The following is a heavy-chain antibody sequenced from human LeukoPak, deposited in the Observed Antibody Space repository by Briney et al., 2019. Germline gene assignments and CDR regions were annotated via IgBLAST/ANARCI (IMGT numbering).Heavy chain of an antibody. CDR1: FTRTD. D-gene: IGHD2-15*01. CDR3: AKTDCSGGSCPNDY. V-gene: IGHV1-18*01. CDR2: ISANKGNT. Sequence: FTRTDISCVQQAPGQTLYRMGRISANKGNTNYAQKLQRRDTMTTDTSTSKTYMELRSLRSDDTAVYYCAKTDCSGGSCPNDYWGQGTLV. J-gene: IGHJ4*02.